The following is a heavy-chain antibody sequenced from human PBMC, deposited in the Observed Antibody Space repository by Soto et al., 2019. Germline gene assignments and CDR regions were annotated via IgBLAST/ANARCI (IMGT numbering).Heavy chain of an antibody. V-gene: IGHV4-31*03. D-gene: IGHD5-18*01. CDR3: ARFLGEQLWLPD. CDR2: IYYSGST. Sequence: QVQLQESGPGLVKPSQTLSLTCTVSGGSISSGGYYWSWIRQHPGKGLEWIGEIYYSGSTYYNPSLKSRVTLSVDTSKTQFSLKLSSMTAADTAVYYCARFLGEQLWLPDWGHGTLVTVS. CDR1: GGSISSGGYY. J-gene: IGHJ4*01.